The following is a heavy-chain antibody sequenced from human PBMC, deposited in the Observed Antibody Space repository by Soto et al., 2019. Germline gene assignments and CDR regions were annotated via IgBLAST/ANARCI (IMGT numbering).Heavy chain of an antibody. CDR2: IYYSGST. Sequence: ETLSLTCTVSGGSISSRSYYWGWIRQPPGKGLEWIGSIYYSGSTYYNPSLKSRVTISVDTSKNQFSLKLSSVTAADTAVYYCARGGAVAPTWLGYWGQGTLVTVSS. J-gene: IGHJ4*02. CDR3: ARGGAVAPTWLGY. CDR1: GGSISSRSYY. D-gene: IGHD2-21*01. V-gene: IGHV4-39*01.